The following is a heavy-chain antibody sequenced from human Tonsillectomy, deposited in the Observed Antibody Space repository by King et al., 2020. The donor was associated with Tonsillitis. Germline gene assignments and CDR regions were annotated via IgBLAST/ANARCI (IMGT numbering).Heavy chain of an antibody. CDR2: IDWDEKT. V-gene: IGHV2-70*01. J-gene: IGHJ4*02. CDR3: ARIRYRGDSDYRFDY. D-gene: IGHD5-12*01. CDR1: GFSLDTTAMS. Sequence: TLKESGPALVKPTQTLTLTCTFSGFSLDTTAMSVTWIRQPPGKALKWLALIDWDEKTSYNTSLRTRLTISKDTSKNQVVLTMTNMDPVDTATYFCARIRYRGDSDYRFDYWGQGTLVTVSS.